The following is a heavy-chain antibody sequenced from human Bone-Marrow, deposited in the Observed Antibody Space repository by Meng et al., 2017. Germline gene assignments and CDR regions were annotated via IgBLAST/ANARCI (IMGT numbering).Heavy chain of an antibody. Sequence: VPLPASGPGPVTPSGTRSLTCAVPGGSISSMHWWTWVRQSPGRGLEWIGEIYHSGTTNYNPSLKSRVTISVDKSRNLFSLNLSSVTAADTAMYYCARENQGGIVEGGPTYYFDYWGQGALVTVSS. J-gene: IGHJ4*02. CDR1: GGSISSMHW. D-gene: IGHD6-13*01. CDR2: IYHSGTT. V-gene: IGHV4-4*02. CDR3: ARENQGGIVEGGPTYYFDY.